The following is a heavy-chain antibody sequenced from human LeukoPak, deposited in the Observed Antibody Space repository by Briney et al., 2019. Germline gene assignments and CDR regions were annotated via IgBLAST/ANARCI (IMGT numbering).Heavy chain of an antibody. CDR1: GYSISSGYY. V-gene: IGHV4-38-2*02. CDR3: ASSGLEAAAGTGNFDY. D-gene: IGHD6-13*01. Sequence: SETLSLTCTVSGYSISSGYYWGWIRQPPGKGLEWIGSIYHSGSTYYNPSLKSRVTISVDTSKNQFSLKLSSVTAADTAVYYCASSGLEAAAGTGNFDYWGQGTLVTVSS. J-gene: IGHJ4*02. CDR2: IYHSGST.